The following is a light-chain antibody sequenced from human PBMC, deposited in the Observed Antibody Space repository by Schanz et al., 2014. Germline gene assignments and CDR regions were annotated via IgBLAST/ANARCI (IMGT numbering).Light chain of an antibody. CDR2: WAS. CDR1: QSILYTSNNKNY. V-gene: IGKV4-1*01. J-gene: IGKJ2*01. CDR3: QQYYGSPYT. Sequence: DIVMTQSPDSLAVSLGERATINCKSSQSILYTSNNKNYLAWYQHKPGQPPKLLIYWASTRESGVPDRFSGSGSGTYFTLTITSLQAEDVAVYYCQQYYGSPYTFGQGTKVEIK.